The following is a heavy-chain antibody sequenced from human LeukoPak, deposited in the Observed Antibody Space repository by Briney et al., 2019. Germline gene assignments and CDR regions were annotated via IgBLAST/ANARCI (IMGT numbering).Heavy chain of an antibody. CDR2: ISSSSGYI. D-gene: IGHD6-6*01. J-gene: IGHJ5*02. Sequence: PGGSLGLSCAASGFTFSTYSMNWVRQAPGKGLEWVSSISSSSGYIYYADSVKGRFTISRDNAKNSLYLQMNSLRAEDTAVYYCARDRIAARPGWFDPWGQGTLVTVSS. V-gene: IGHV3-21*01. CDR1: GFTFSTYS. CDR3: ARDRIAARPGWFDP.